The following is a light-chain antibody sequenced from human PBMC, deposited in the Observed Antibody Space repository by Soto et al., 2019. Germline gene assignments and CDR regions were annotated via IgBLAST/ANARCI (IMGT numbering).Light chain of an antibody. V-gene: IGLV1-44*01. CDR3: GAWDDSLRGPV. J-gene: IGLJ2*01. Sequence: QSVLTQPPSESGTPGQTVNISCSGSSSNIGNNAVNWYQQLPGTAPKLLITSNNQRPSGVPDRFSGSKSGTSVFLAISGLQSEDEADYYCGAWDDSLRGPVFGGGTKLTVL. CDR1: SSNIGNNA. CDR2: SNN.